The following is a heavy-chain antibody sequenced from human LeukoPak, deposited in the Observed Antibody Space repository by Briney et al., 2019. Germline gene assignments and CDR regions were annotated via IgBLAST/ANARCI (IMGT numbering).Heavy chain of an antibody. CDR2: ISSDGNNK. CDR3: VKEVGLSHSSSSWGYFDY. Sequence: PGGSLRLSCAASGFTFSTYTIHWVRQAPGKGLEWVAVISSDGNNKDYADSVKGRFTISRDNSKNTLYLQMSSLRAEDTAVYYCVKEVGLSHSSSSWGYFDYWGQGTLVTVSS. J-gene: IGHJ4*02. D-gene: IGHD6-13*01. V-gene: IGHV3-30-3*02. CDR1: GFTFSTYT.